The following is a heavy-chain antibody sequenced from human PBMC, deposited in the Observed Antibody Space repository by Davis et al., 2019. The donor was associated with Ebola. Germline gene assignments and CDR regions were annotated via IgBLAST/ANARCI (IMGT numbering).Heavy chain of an antibody. CDR1: GFNFDDYA. Sequence: GGSLRLSCTASGFNFDDYAMHWVRQAPGKGLEWVSSISWNSGSINYADSVKGRFTISRDNSKNTVYLQMHSLRAEDTAIYYCAKNRYSGAYNYFDFWGQGTLVSVSS. V-gene: IGHV3-9*01. CDR2: ISWNSGSI. D-gene: IGHD6-25*01. CDR3: AKNRYSGAYNYFDF. J-gene: IGHJ4*02.